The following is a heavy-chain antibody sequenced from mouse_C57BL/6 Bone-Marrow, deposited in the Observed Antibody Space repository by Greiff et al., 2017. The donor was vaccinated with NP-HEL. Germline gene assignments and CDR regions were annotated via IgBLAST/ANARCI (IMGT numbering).Heavy chain of an antibody. Sequence: QVQLQQSGAELVRPGTSVKVSCKASGYAFTNYLIEWVKQRPGQGLEWIGVINPGSGGTNYNEKFKGKATLTADKSSSTAYMQLSSLTSEDSAVYFCARYYYEDYFDYWGQGTTLTVSS. CDR1: GYAFTNYL. CDR2: INPGSGGT. D-gene: IGHD1-1*01. J-gene: IGHJ2*01. V-gene: IGHV1-54*01. CDR3: ARYYYEDYFDY.